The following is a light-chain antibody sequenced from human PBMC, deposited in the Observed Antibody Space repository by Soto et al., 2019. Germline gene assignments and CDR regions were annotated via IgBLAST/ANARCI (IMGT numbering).Light chain of an antibody. CDR2: KAS. CDR1: QTISTW. Sequence: IQMTQSPSTLSASVGDRVTFTCRASQTISTWLAWYQQKPGEAPKLLIYKASTLEVGVPSRFSGSGSGTDFTLTNKTLQPADFATYYCHQYNSYPWTFGQGTKV. J-gene: IGKJ1*01. CDR3: HQYNSYPWT. V-gene: IGKV1-5*03.